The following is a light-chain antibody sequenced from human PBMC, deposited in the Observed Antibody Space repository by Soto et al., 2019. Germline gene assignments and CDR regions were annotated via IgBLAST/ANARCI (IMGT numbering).Light chain of an antibody. V-gene: IGKV1-33*01. CDR1: QDISNY. CDR3: QQYDNLPIT. Sequence: DIQMTQYPSSLSASVGDRVTITCQASQDISNYLNWYQQKPGKAPKLLICDASNLETGVPSRFSGSGSGTDFTFTISSLQPEDIATYYCQQYDNLPITFGQGGLLEIK. J-gene: IGKJ5*01. CDR2: DAS.